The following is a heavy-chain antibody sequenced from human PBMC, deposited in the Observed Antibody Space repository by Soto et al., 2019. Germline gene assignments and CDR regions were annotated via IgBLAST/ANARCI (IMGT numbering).Heavy chain of an antibody. CDR2: IIPIFGTA. CDR3: ANDTDDYDSRGWYGLSTSALDI. V-gene: IGHV1-69*06. CDR1: GGTFSSYA. Sequence: QVQLVQSGAEVKKPGSSVKVSCKASGGTFSSYAISWVRQAPGQGLEWMGGIIPIFGTANYAQKFQGRVTITTDKATSTAYTELSSLRSEDTAGYYCANDTDDYDSRGWYGLSTSALDIWGQGTMVTVSS. J-gene: IGHJ3*02. D-gene: IGHD3-22*01.